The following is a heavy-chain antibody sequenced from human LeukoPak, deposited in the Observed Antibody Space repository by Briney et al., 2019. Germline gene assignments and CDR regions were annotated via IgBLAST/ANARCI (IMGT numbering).Heavy chain of an antibody. CDR3: AAVVAATGFDY. D-gene: IGHD2-15*01. Sequence: GGSLRLSCAASGFTCSSYAMHWVRQAPGKGLEWVAVISYDGSNKYYADSVKGRFTISRDNSKNTLYLQMNSLRAEDTAVYYCAAVVAATGFDYWGQGTLVTVSS. CDR1: GFTCSSYA. V-gene: IGHV3-30*04. CDR2: ISYDGSNK. J-gene: IGHJ4*02.